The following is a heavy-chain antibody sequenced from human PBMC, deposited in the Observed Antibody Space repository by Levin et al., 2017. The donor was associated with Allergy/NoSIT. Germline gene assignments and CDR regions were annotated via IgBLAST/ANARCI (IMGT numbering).Heavy chain of an antibody. Sequence: PGGSLRLSCAAFGFSFSRDWMSWVRQAPGKGPEWVASIKEDGSEKYYVDSVKGRFTISRDNTKTSLYLQMGSLRVADTAVSYCARGFKWGQECLVAVSS. CDR3: ARGFK. J-gene: IGHJ4*02. CDR2: IKEDGSEK. V-gene: IGHV3-7*01. CDR1: GFSFSRDW.